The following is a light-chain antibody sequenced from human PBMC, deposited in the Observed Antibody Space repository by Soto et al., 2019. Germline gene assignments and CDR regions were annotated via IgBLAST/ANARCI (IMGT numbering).Light chain of an antibody. CDR3: SSYTSSNTVV. V-gene: IGLV2-14*01. CDR1: SSDVGIYNY. J-gene: IGLJ2*01. Sequence: QSALTQPASVSGSLGQSITISCTGTSSDVGIYNYVSWYQQHPGKAPKLMIYEVSYRPSGISNRFSGSKSGNTASLTISGVQAEDEADYYCSSYTSSNTVVFGGGTKVTVL. CDR2: EVS.